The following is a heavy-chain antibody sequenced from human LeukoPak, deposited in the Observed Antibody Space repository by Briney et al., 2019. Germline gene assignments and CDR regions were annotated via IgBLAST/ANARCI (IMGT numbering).Heavy chain of an antibody. J-gene: IGHJ4*02. Sequence: QASETLSLTCTVSGGSISSSSYYWGWIRQPPGKGLEWIGSIYYSGSTYYNPSLKSRVTISVDTSKNQFSLKLSSVTAADTAVYYCARGGAAADTFDYWGQGTLVTVSS. CDR2: IYYSGST. V-gene: IGHV4-39*01. D-gene: IGHD6-13*01. CDR3: ARGGAAADTFDY. CDR1: GGSISSSSYY.